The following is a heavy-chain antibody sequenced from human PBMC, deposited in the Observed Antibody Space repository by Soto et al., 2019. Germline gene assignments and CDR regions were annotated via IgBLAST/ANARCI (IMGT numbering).Heavy chain of an antibody. Sequence: GGSLRLSCAASGFTVSSNYMSWVRQAPGKGLEWVSVIYSGGSTYYADSVKGRFTISRDNSKNTLYLQMNSLRAEDTVVFYCAKDRSHSSGWYTFDYWGQGTLVTVSS. CDR1: GFTVSSNY. J-gene: IGHJ4*02. V-gene: IGHV3-66*01. CDR2: IYSGGST. D-gene: IGHD6-19*01. CDR3: AKDRSHSSGWYTFDY.